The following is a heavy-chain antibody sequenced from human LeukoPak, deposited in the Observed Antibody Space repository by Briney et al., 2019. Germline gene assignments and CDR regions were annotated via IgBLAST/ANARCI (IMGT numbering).Heavy chain of an antibody. CDR2: IRPKSLGGTA. CDR3: DNRGY. J-gene: IGHJ4*02. V-gene: IGHV3-49*03. CDR1: GFTFGVQF. Sequence: GRSLRLSCTTSGFTFGVQFIAWFRQAPGKGLEWVAFIRPKSLGGTAEYAASVKGRFTMSRDDSRSIAYLDMNSLKTEDTAVYYCDNRGYWGQGTLVTVSS. D-gene: IGHD2/OR15-2a*01.